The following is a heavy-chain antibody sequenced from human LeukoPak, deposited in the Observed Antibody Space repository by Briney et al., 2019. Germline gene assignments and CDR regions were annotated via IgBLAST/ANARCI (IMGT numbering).Heavy chain of an antibody. CDR2: IKSKTDGGTT. D-gene: IGHD3-22*01. CDR1: GFTFSSYG. V-gene: IGHV3-15*01. CDR3: TTGIVVVISPMDV. Sequence: GGSLRLSCAASGFTFSSYGMSWVRQAPGKGLEWVGRIKSKTDGGTTDYAAPVKGRFTISRDDSKNTLYLQMNSLKTEDTAVYYCTTGIVVVISPMDVWGKGTTVTISS. J-gene: IGHJ6*03.